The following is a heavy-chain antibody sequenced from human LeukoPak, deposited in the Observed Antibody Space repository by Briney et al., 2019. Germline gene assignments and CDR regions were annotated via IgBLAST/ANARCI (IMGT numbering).Heavy chain of an antibody. CDR2: ISGNGDTT. D-gene: IGHD2-2*01. J-gene: IGHJ6*04. V-gene: IGHV3-23*01. Sequence: PGGSLRLSSAVSGLTFSTYAMSWVRQAPGRGLEWVSSISGNGDTTYYADSVRGRFTISRDNSKKTAYLQMNSLRAEDTAVYYAVANMYKYMDVWGKGTTVTASS. CDR3: VANMYKYMDV. CDR1: GLTFSTYA.